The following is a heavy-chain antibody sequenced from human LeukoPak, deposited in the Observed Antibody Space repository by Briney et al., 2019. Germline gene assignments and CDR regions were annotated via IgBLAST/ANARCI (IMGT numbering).Heavy chain of an antibody. CDR2: IYHSGST. CDR3: ARHGHSVYSSGWYWFDP. D-gene: IGHD6-19*01. V-gene: IGHV4-4*02. Sequence: SETLSLTCAVSGGSISSSNWWSWVRQPPGKGLEWIGEIYHSGSTNYNPSLKSRVTISVDKSKNQFSLKLSSVTAADTAVYYCARHGHSVYSSGWYWFDPWGQGTLVTVSS. J-gene: IGHJ5*02. CDR1: GGSISSSNW.